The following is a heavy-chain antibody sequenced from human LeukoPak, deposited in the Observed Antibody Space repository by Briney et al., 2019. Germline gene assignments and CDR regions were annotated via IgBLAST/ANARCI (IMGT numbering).Heavy chain of an antibody. D-gene: IGHD4-17*01. CDR3: ARDDYGDYVGTFDY. CDR1: GGSISSGSYS. V-gene: IGHV4-61*02. CDR2: IYTSGRA. J-gene: IGHJ4*02. Sequence: SETLSLTCTVSGGSISSGSYSWSWIRQPAGKGLEWIGRIYTSGRANYNPSLKSRVTISVDTSKNQFSLKLSSVTAADTAVYYCARDDYGDYVGTFDYWGQGTLVTVSS.